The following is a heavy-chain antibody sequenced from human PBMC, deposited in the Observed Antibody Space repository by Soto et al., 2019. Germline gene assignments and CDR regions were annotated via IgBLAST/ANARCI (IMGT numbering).Heavy chain of an antibody. J-gene: IGHJ4*02. CDR2: ISAYNGNT. CDR3: ARSRRGYSGYDFDY. CDR1: GYTFTSYG. V-gene: IGHV1-18*01. Sequence: ASVKVSCRASGYTFTSYGISWVRQAPGQGLEWMGWISAYNGNTNYAQKLQGRVTMTTDTSTSTAYMELRSLRSDDTAVYYCARSRRGYSGYDFDYWGQGTLVTVSS. D-gene: IGHD5-12*01.